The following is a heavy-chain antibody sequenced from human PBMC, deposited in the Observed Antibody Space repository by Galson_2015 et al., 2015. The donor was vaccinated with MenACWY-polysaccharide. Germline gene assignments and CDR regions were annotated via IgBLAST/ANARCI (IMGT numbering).Heavy chain of an antibody. J-gene: IGHJ5*01. CDR1: GFTFSNYA. CDR3: AKDSRYCTSTNCYFDS. D-gene: IGHD2-2*01. V-gene: IGHV3-23*01. CDR2: TSGSGGST. Sequence: SLRLSCAASGFTFSNYAMSWVRQTPGKGLDRVSATSGSGGSTYYADSVKGRFTISRDNSKNTLYLQVNSLRAEDTAVYYCAKDSRYCTSTNCYFDSWGQGTLVTVSS.